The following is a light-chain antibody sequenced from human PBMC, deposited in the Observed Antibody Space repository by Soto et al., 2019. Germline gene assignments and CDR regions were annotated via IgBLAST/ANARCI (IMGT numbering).Light chain of an antibody. CDR1: SSDVGGYNY. CDR3: NSYAGGDWV. CDR2: EVS. Sequence: QSALTQPASVSGSHGQSITISCSGTSSDVGGYNYVSWYQQHPGKAPKLIIYEVSNRPSGVSDRFSGSKSGSTASLTISGLQAEDEADYYCNSYAGGDWVFGVGTKLTVL. V-gene: IGLV2-14*01. J-gene: IGLJ3*02.